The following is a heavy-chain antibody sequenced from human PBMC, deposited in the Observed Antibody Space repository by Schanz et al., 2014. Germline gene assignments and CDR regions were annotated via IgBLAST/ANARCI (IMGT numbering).Heavy chain of an antibody. CDR3: ACSYCSSTSCYTGYYYMDV. Sequence: QVQLVQSGAEVKKPGSSVKVSCKASGGTFSSYTISWVRQAPGQGLEWMGRIIPILGIANYAQDFQGRVTITADKSTNTAYMELTSLRSEVTAVDYCACSYCSSTSCYTGYYYMDVWGKGTTVTVSS. D-gene: IGHD2-2*02. J-gene: IGHJ6*03. V-gene: IGHV1-69*02. CDR1: GGTFSSYT. CDR2: IIPILGIA.